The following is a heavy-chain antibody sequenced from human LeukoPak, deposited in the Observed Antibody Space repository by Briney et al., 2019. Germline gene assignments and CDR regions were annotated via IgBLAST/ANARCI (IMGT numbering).Heavy chain of an antibody. V-gene: IGHV3-7*01. CDR1: GFTFSSYW. Sequence: PWGSLTLTRAASGFTFSSYWMSWVRQAPGKGLEWVANIKQDGSEKNYVDSVKGRFTISRDNAKNSLYLQMNSLRADDTAVYYCARESLLGPQAFDIWGQGTLGTLSS. CDR2: IKQDGSEK. D-gene: IGHD1-26*01. J-gene: IGHJ3*02. CDR3: ARESLLGPQAFDI.